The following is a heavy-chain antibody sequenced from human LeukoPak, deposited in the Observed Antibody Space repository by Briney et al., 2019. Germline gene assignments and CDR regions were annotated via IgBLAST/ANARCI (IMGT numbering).Heavy chain of an antibody. V-gene: IGHV3-64D*06. CDR1: GFTFSSYA. D-gene: IGHD6-25*01. J-gene: IGHJ4*02. CDR2: ISSNGEST. CDR3: VKACSSDYYFDY. Sequence: GGSLRLSCSASGFTFSSYAMHWVRQAPGKGLEYVSGISSNGESTYYADSVKGRFTISRDNSKNTLYLQMSSLKTEDTAVYYCVKACSSDYYFDYWGQGTLVTVSS.